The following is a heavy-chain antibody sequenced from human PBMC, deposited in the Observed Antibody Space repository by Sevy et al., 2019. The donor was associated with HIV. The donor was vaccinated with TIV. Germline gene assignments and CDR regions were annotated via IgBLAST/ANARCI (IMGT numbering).Heavy chain of an antibody. J-gene: IGHJ4*02. CDR2: SGST. CDR3: ARGGPNQHQLDYFDY. Sequence: SETLSLTCTVSGVSISNYYWAWIRQPPGKGLECVGFSGSTNYNPSLKSRVTTSVDTSKNHFSLKLSSVTVADTAIYSCARGGPNQHQLDYFDYWGQGTLVTVSS. D-gene: IGHD6-13*01. V-gene: IGHV4-59*01. CDR1: GVSISNYY.